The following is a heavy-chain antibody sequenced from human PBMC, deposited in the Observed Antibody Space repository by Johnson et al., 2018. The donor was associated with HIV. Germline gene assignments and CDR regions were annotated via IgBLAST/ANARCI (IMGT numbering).Heavy chain of an antibody. V-gene: IGHV3-11*01. J-gene: IGHJ3*02. D-gene: IGHD6-19*01. CDR1: GFTFSDYY. CDR2: ISGSGGST. CDR3: AKDVKHRRGWERGGAFDI. Sequence: QVQLVESGGGLVKPGGSLRLSCAASGFTFSDYYMSWIRQAPGKGLEWVSAISGSGGSTYYADSVKGRFTISRDNAKNSLYLQMNSLRAEDTALYYCAKDVKHRRGWERGGAFDIWGQGTMVTVSS.